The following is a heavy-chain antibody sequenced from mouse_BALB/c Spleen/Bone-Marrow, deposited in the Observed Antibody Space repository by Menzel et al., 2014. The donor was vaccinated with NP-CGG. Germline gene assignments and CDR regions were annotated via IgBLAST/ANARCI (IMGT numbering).Heavy chain of an antibody. V-gene: IGHV4-1*02. CDR1: GFAFSGYW. CDR3: GRRNYYGSLFV. D-gene: IGHD1-1*01. J-gene: IGHJ1*01. Sequence: EVHVVESGAGLVQPGGSLKLSCAASGFAFSGYWMSWVRQAPGKGLEWIGEINPDSSTINYTPSLKDKFIISGDNTKNTLYLLMIKVKSEDAALDYCGRRNYYGSLFVWGAGTPVTVSS. CDR2: INPDSSTI.